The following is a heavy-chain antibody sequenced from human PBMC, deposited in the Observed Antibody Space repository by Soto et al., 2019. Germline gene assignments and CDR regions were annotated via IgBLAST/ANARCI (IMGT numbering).Heavy chain of an antibody. Sequence: QVQLVQSGAEVKKPGASVKVSCKASGYTFSKYGIIWVRQAPGQGLEWMGWISAYNGDTNYAEKLQGRVTMTTDTRTSTVSMARSSLSSDETTVNYCAGGYVRDAWGQGTLVTVSS. CDR3: AGGYVRDA. CDR2: ISAYNGDT. V-gene: IGHV1-18*01. CDR1: GYTFSKYG. D-gene: IGHD3-16*01. J-gene: IGHJ5*02.